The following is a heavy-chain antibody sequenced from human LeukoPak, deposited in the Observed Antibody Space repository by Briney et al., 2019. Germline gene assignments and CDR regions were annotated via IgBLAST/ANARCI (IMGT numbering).Heavy chain of an antibody. Sequence: TGGSLRLSCAASGFIFSSYGMHWVRQAPGKGLEWVAVISYDGSNKYYADSVKGRFTISRDNSKNTLYLQMNSLRAEDTAVYYCAKDPRGGSWYLDVDYWGQGTLVTVSS. V-gene: IGHV3-30*18. J-gene: IGHJ4*02. CDR1: GFIFSSYG. CDR2: ISYDGSNK. D-gene: IGHD6-13*01. CDR3: AKDPRGGSWYLDVDY.